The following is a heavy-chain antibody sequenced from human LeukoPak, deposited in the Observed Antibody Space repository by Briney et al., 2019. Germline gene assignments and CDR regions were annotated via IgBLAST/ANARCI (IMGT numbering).Heavy chain of an antibody. J-gene: IGHJ4*02. V-gene: IGHV4-39*01. D-gene: IGHD5-12*01. CDR3: AKSNGYGLIDY. Sequence: SETLSLTCAVSGASISSSNYYWGWVRQSPGKGLEWIGNIYNASLKSRVTMYIDTSKNQFSLKLSSVTAADTAMYYCAKSNGYGLIDYWGQGTLVTVSS. CDR1: GASISSSNYY. CDR2: I.